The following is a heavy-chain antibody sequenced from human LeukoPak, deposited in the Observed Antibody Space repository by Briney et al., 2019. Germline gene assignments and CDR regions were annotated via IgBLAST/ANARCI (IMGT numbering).Heavy chain of an antibody. J-gene: IGHJ6*03. Sequence: SETLSLTCTVSGGSISNSSYYWGWIRQPPGKGLEWIGEINHSGSTNYNPSLKSRVTMSVDTSKNQFSLKLSSVTAADTAVYYCARAGGSYFQGDYYYYYMDVWGKGTTVTISS. D-gene: IGHD1-26*01. CDR2: INHSGST. CDR3: ARAGGSYFQGDYYYYYMDV. CDR1: GGSISNSSYY. V-gene: IGHV4-39*07.